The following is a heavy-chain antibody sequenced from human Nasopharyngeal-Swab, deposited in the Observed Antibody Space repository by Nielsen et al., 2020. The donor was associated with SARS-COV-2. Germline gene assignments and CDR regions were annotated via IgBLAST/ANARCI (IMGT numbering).Heavy chain of an antibody. CDR1: GFTFDDYA. V-gene: IGHV3-9*01. D-gene: IGHD2-21*01. Sequence: GGYLRLSCAASGFTFDDYAMHGVRQAPGKGLEWVSGISWNSGSIGYADSVKGRFTISRDNAKNSLYLQMNSLRAEDTALYYCAKDIRGDYWYFDLWGRGTLVTVSS. CDR2: ISWNSGSI. J-gene: IGHJ2*01. CDR3: AKDIRGDYWYFDL.